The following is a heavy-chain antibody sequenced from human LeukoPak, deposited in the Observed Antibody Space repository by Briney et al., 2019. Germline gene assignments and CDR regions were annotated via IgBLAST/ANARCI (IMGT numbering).Heavy chain of an antibody. J-gene: IGHJ4*02. CDR3: ARRFSYGYTDF. V-gene: IGHV4-59*02. Sequence: SGTLSLTCTVSGGSVSGYYWSWIRQPPGKGLQWIGYIHYSGSTNYNPSLKSRLTISVDTSKNQFSLQLTSVTAADTAVYYCARRFSYGYTDFWGQGTLVTVSS. D-gene: IGHD5-18*01. CDR1: GGSVSGYY. CDR2: IHYSGST.